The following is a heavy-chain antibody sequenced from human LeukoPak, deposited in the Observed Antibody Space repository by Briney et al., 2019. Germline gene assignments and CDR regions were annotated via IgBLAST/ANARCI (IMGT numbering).Heavy chain of an antibody. CDR2: IYSGGST. CDR1: GFTVSSNY. D-gene: IGHD3-22*01. V-gene: IGHV3-53*01. J-gene: IGHJ4*02. Sequence: QPGGSLRLSCAASGFTVSSNYMSWVRQAPGKGLEWVSVIYSGGSTYYADSVKGRFTISRDNSKYTLYLQMNSLRAEDTAVYYCAREDYYDSSGYPYWGQGTLVTVSS. CDR3: AREDYYDSSGYPY.